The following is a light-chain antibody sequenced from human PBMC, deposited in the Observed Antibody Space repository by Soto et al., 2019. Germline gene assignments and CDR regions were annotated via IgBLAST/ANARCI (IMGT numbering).Light chain of an antibody. CDR2: EVT. CDR3: CSYAGRSDYV. J-gene: IGLJ1*01. V-gene: IGLV2-23*02. Sequence: QYALTQPASVSGSPGQSITISCTGTNSNVGNYNLVSWYQQHPGRAPKLLIYEVTKRPSGVSSRFSASKSGNTASLTISGLQAEDEADYYCCSYAGRSDYVFGTGTKVTVL. CDR1: NSNVGNYNL.